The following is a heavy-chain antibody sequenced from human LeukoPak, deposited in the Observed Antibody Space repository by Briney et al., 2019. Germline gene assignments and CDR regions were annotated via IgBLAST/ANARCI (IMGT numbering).Heavy chain of an antibody. D-gene: IGHD4-17*01. Sequence: RLQGRITMTTDTSTSTACMELRSLRSDDTAVYYCARDYGDNDDFDIWGQGTMVTVSS. V-gene: IGHV1-18*01. J-gene: IGHJ3*02. CDR3: ARDYGDNDDFDI.